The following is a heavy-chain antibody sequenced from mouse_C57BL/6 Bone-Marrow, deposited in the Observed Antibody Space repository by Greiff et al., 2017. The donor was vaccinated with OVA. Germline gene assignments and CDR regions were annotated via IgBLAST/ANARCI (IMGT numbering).Heavy chain of an antibody. CDR2: IDPSDSYT. CDR1: GYTFTSYW. CDR3: ARGDDDAMDY. V-gene: IGHV1-50*01. D-gene: IGHD2-12*01. Sequence: QVQLQQPGAELVKPGASVKLSCKASGYTFTSYWMQWVKQRPGQGLEWIGEIDPSDSYTNHNQKFKGKATLTVDTSSSTAYMQLSSLTSEDSAVYYCARGDDDAMDYWGQGTSVTVSS. J-gene: IGHJ4*01.